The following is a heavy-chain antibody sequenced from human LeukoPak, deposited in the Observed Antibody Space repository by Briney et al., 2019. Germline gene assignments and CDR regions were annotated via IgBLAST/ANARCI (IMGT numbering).Heavy chain of an antibody. V-gene: IGHV3-21*01. CDR2: ISSSSNYI. CDR1: GFTFSSYS. J-gene: IGHJ4*02. CDR3: ARDQGNYYDSSGMAY. Sequence: PGGSLRLSCAASGFTFSSYSMNWVRQAPGKGLEWVSSISSSSNYIYYADSVKGRFTISRDNAKNSLYLQMNSLRAEDTAVYHCARDQGNYYDSSGMAYWGQGTLVTVSS. D-gene: IGHD3-22*01.